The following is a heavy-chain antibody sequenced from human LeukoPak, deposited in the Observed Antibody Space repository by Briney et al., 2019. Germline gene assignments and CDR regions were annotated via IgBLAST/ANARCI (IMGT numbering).Heavy chain of an antibody. CDR3: ARGPSRIASGFQH. Sequence: GGSLRLSCAASGFTFSSYSMNWVRQAPGKGLEWVSSISSSSSYIYYADSVKGRFTISRDNAKNSLYLQMNSPRAEDTAVYYCARGPSRIASGFQHWGQGTLVTVSS. D-gene: IGHD6-13*01. CDR2: ISSSSSYI. J-gene: IGHJ1*01. V-gene: IGHV3-21*01. CDR1: GFTFSSYS.